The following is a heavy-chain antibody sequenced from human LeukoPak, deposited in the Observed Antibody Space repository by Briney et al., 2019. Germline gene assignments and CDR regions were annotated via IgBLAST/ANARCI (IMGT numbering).Heavy chain of an antibody. CDR3: GRIRGRSYSHAFDI. D-gene: IGHD2-15*01. V-gene: IGHV4-39*07. CDR2: TYYSGTA. CDR1: GGPFTSDDYY. Sequence: PSETLSLTCTVSGGPFTSDDYYWGWMRQPPGKGLEWIGSTYYSGTAFYSPSLKNRVTISVDTSKNHYSLKVTSVTAADTAMYYCGRIRGRSYSHAFDIWGQGTMLIVSP. J-gene: IGHJ3*02.